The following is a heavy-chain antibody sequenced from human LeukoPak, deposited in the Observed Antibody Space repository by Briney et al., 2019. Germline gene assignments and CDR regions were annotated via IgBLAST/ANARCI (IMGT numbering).Heavy chain of an antibody. CDR2: INAANGNT. J-gene: IGHJ4*02. Sequence: ASVKVSCKASGFIFTKYGLDWVRQAPGQRLEWMGWINAANGNTKYSQEFQVRVTITRDTSASTAYLELSGLKSEDTAIYYCARRGAYNYGDLPAIDYWGQGTLVTVSS. CDR3: ARRGAYNYGDLPAIDY. D-gene: IGHD5-24*01. CDR1: GFIFTKYG. V-gene: IGHV1-3*01.